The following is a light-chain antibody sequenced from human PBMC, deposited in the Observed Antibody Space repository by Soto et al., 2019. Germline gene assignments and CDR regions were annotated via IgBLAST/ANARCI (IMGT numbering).Light chain of an antibody. J-gene: IGKJ1*01. CDR2: DAS. CDR1: QSISSR. CDR3: HQYKSYPWT. Sequence: DIQMTQSPSTLSASVGDRVTITCRASQSISSRLAWYQQKPGKAPKLLIYDASSLESGVPSRFSGSGSGTEFTLTISSLQHDDFATYYCHQYKSYPWTFGQGTKVDIK. V-gene: IGKV1-5*01.